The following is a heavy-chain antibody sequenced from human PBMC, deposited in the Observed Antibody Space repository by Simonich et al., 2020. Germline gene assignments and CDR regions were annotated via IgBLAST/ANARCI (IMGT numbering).Heavy chain of an antibody. V-gene: IGHV3-48*01. D-gene: IGHD5-12*01. J-gene: IGHJ3*02. CDR2: ISSSSNTI. CDR3: ARDSSYYAFDI. CDR1: GFTFSSYS. Sequence: EVRLVESGGGLVQPGGSLRLSCAASGFTFSSYSMNWDRQAPGKGLEWVSYISSSSNTIYYADFGKGRFTISRDNAKNSLYLQMNSLRAEDTAVYYCARDSSYYAFDIWGQGTMVTVSS.